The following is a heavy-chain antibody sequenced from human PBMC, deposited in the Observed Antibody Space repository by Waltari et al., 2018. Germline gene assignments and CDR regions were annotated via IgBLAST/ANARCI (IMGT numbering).Heavy chain of an antibody. D-gene: IGHD3-10*01. CDR2: IYPGDSDT. V-gene: IGHV5-51*01. J-gene: IGHJ6*02. Sequence: WVRQMPGKGLEWMGIIYPGDSDTRYSPSFQGQVTISADKSISTAYLQWSSLKASDTAMYYCAMGRDYYGMDVWGQGTTVTVSS. CDR3: AMGRDYYGMDV.